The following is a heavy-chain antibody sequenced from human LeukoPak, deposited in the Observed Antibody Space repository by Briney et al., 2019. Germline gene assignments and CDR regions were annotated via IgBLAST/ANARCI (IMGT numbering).Heavy chain of an antibody. D-gene: IGHD6-13*01. V-gene: IGHV4-61*02. CDR3: ARVTGLAAAES. Sequence: PSETLSLTCTVSGGSISSGSYYWSWIRQPAGKGLEWIGRIYTSGSTNYNPSLKSRVTISVDTSKNQFSLKLSSVTAADTAVYYCARVTGLAAAESWCQGTLVTVSS. CDR1: GGSISSGSYY. J-gene: IGHJ4*02. CDR2: IYTSGST.